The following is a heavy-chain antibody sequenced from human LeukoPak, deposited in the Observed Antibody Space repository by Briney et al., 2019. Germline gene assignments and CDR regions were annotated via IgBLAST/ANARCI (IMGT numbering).Heavy chain of an antibody. D-gene: IGHD3-10*01. V-gene: IGHV4-59*01. J-gene: IGHJ6*03. CDR2: IYYSGST. CDR3: ARSPDSITMVRGPRRGYYMDV. Sequence: SETLSLTCTVSGGSISSYYWSWLRQPPGKGLEWIGYIYYSGSTNYNPSLKSRVTISVDTSKNQFSLKLSSVTAADTAVYYCARSPDSITMVRGPRRGYYMDVWGKGTTVTVSS. CDR1: GGSISSYY.